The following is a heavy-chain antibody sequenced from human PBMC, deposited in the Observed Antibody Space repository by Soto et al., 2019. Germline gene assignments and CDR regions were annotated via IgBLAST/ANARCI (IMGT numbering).Heavy chain of an antibody. Sequence: SETLSLTCNVSGGYIITYYWILIRQPAGKGLEWIGRIHASGNTDYNPSLKSRVTMSVDTSKNQFSLRLTSLTAADAAVYYCARTPGWYFDVWGQGTLVTVSS. V-gene: IGHV4-4*07. J-gene: IGHJ4*02. CDR3: ARTPGWYFDV. CDR2: IHASGNT. D-gene: IGHD6-19*01. CDR1: GGYIITYY.